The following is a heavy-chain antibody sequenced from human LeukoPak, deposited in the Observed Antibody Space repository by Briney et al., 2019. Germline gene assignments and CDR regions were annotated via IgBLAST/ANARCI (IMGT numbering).Heavy chain of an antibody. CDR1: GFTFSSYG. CDR3: ATDRGAL. D-gene: IGHD5-12*01. Sequence: PGGSLRLSCAASGFTFSSYGMHWVRQAPGKGLEWVAVISYDGSNKYYADSVKGRFTISRDDADNSGFLQMNSLRVEDTAVYYCATDRGALWGQGTLVTVSS. CDR2: ISYDGSNK. V-gene: IGHV3-30*03. J-gene: IGHJ4*02.